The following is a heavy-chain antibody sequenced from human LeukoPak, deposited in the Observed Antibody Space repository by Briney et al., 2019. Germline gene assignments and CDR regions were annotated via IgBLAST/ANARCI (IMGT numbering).Heavy chain of an antibody. J-gene: IGHJ4*02. CDR3: AKDKAPLYSGYDWDLDF. CDR2: ISWNSAYI. CDR1: GFTFHHYA. D-gene: IGHD5-12*01. Sequence: PGRSLRLSCAASGFTFHHYAIHWVRQVPGKGLEWVSGISWNSAYIGYADSVKGRFTISRGNAKNSVYLQMNSLRAEDTALYYCAKDKAPLYSGYDWDLDFWGQGTMVTVSS. V-gene: IGHV3-9*01.